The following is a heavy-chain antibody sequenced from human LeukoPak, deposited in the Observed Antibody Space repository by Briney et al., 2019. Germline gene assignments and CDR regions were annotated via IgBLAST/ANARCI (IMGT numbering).Heavy chain of an antibody. J-gene: IGHJ4*02. D-gene: IGHD3-3*01. Sequence: PGGSLRLSCAASGFTFSSYGMYWVRQAPGKGLEWVAVIWYDGSNKYYADSVKGRFTISRDNSKNTLDLQMNSLRAEDTAVYYCARDRSYDFWSGYSTPDYWGQGTLVTVSS. V-gene: IGHV3-33*01. CDR1: GFTFSSYG. CDR3: ARDRSYDFWSGYSTPDY. CDR2: IWYDGSNK.